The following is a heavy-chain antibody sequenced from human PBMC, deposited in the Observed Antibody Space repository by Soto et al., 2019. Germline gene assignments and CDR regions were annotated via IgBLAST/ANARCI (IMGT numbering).Heavy chain of an antibody. J-gene: IGHJ6*02. D-gene: IGHD1-26*01. CDR3: ARDVEGPTVGWGRHFYYYYGMDV. CDR1: GFTFSSYA. V-gene: IGHV3-30-3*01. Sequence: GGSLRLSCTTYGFTFSSYAMYWVRQAPGKGLEWVAVISHDGSDKYLADSVKGRFTISRDNSQNTLLLQMSGLRTEDTAVYYCARDVEGPTVGWGRHFYYYYGMDVWGQGTTVTVSS. CDR2: ISHDGSDK.